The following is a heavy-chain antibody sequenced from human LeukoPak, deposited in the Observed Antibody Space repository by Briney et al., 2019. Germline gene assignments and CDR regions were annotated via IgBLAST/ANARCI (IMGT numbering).Heavy chain of an antibody. Sequence: SETLSLTCTVSGGSISSYYWSWIRQPPGKGLEWIGYIYYSGSTSYNPSLKSRISISVDTSKNQFSLKLSSVTAADTAVYYCARTTEGGYTYNYFYYYYMDVWGKGTTVTISS. CDR2: IYYSGST. J-gene: IGHJ6*03. V-gene: IGHV4-59*01. CDR3: ARTTEGGYTYNYFYYYYMDV. D-gene: IGHD5-18*01. CDR1: GGSISSYY.